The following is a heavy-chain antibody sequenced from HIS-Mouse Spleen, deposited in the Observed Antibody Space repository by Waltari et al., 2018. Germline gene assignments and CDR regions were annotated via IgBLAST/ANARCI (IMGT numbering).Heavy chain of an antibody. D-gene: IGHD6-13*01. CDR1: GGSISSSSYY. J-gene: IGHJ2*01. CDR2: INFSGST. Sequence: QLQLQESGPGLVKPSETLSLTCTVSGGSISSSSYYWGWIRQPPGKGLEWIGSINFSGSTYYIPSLKRRVTISVDTSKNQFSLKLSSVTAAATAVYYCAREIPYSSSWYDWYFDLWGRGTLVTVSS. V-gene: IGHV4-39*07. CDR3: AREIPYSSSWYDWYFDL.